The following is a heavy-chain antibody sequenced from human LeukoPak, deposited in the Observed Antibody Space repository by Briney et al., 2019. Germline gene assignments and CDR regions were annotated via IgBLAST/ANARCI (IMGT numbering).Heavy chain of an antibody. Sequence: SETLSLTCTVSGGSISSGSYYWSWIRQPAGKGLEWIGRIYTSGSTNYNPSLKSRVTISVDTSKNQFSLKLSSVTAADTAVYYCARPVRQVVPAAMIWYFDLWGRGTLVTVSS. CDR3: ARPVRQVVPAAMIWYFDL. CDR2: IYTSGST. CDR1: GGSISSGSYY. D-gene: IGHD2-2*01. V-gene: IGHV4-61*02. J-gene: IGHJ2*01.